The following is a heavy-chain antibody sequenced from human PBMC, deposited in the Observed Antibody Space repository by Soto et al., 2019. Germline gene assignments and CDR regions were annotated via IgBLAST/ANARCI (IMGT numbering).Heavy chain of an antibody. CDR3: ATDSDYSSSWAY. CDR2: INPKSGVT. V-gene: IGHV1-2*02. D-gene: IGHD6-13*01. J-gene: IGHJ4*02. Sequence: ASVKVSCKTSGYTFSNYGITWVRQAPGQGLEWMGWINPKSGVTNYAQRFQGRVTMTIDTSITTAYMDLSSLKSDDTAVYYCATDSDYSSSWAYWGQGTPVTVSS. CDR1: GYTFSNYG.